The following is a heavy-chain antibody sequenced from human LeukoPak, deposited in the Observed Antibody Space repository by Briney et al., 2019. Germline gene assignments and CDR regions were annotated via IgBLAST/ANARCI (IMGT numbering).Heavy chain of an antibody. CDR3: TRPPNYGSAVGH. Sequence: PGGSLRLSCEASGLTFSSYWMNWVRQAPGKGLVWVSRINPDGSRTDYADSVKGRFTISRDNTKNTLYLQMSSLTVEDTAVYYCTRPPNYGSAVGHWGQGTLVTVSS. V-gene: IGHV3-74*01. CDR2: INPDGSRT. D-gene: IGHD3-10*01. CDR1: GLTFSSYW. J-gene: IGHJ4*02.